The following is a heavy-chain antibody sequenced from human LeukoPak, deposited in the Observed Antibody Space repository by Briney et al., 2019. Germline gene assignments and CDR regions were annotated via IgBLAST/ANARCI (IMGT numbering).Heavy chain of an antibody. D-gene: IGHD3-10*01. J-gene: IGHJ3*02. V-gene: IGHV3-21*01. CDR3: ARGRSGAFDI. Sequence: TGGSLRLSCAASGFTFSSYSMTWVRQAPGKGLEWVSSISSSSSYIYYADSVKGRFTISRDNAKNSLYLQMNSLRAEDTAVYYCARGRSGAFDIWGQGTMVTVSS. CDR1: GFTFSSYS. CDR2: ISSSSSYI.